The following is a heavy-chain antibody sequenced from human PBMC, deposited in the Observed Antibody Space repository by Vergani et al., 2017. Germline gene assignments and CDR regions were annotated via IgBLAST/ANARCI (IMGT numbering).Heavy chain of an antibody. J-gene: IGHJ4*02. CDR3: AKDPVVVPAAMDDY. CDR1: GFTFSSYA. CDR2: ISGSGGST. D-gene: IGHD2-2*01. V-gene: IGHV3-23*04. Sequence: VQLVESGGGVVQPGRSLRLSCAASGFTFSSYAMSWVRQAPGKGLEWVSAISGSGGSTYYADSVKGRFTISRDNSKNTLFLQMNSLRAEDTAVYYCAKDPVVVPAAMDDYWGQGTLVTVSS.